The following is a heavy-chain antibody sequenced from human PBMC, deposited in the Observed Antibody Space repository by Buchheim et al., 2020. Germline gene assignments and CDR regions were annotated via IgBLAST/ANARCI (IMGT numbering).Heavy chain of an antibody. CDR3: AKDLGERFGELSGWFDP. Sequence: EVQLLESGGGLVQPGGSLRLSCAASGFTFSSYAMSWVRQAPGKGLEWVSAISGSGGNTYYADSVRGRFTISRDNSKNTLYLQMNSLRAEDTAVYYCAKDLGERFGELSGWFDPWGQGTL. CDR1: GFTFSSYA. CDR2: ISGSGGNT. V-gene: IGHV3-23*01. J-gene: IGHJ5*02. D-gene: IGHD3-10*01.